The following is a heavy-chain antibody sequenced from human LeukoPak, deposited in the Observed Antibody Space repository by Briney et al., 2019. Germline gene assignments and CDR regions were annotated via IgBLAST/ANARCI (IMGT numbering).Heavy chain of an antibody. J-gene: IGHJ6*04. D-gene: IGHD1-14*01. CDR2: INPNSGGT. CDR3: ARGINQARCYGMDV. Sequence: ASVKVSCKASGYTFTGYYMHWVRQAPGQGLEWMGWINPNSGGTNYAQKFQGWVTMTRDTSISTAYMELSRLRSDDTAVYYCARGINQARCYGMDVWGKGTTVTVSS. CDR1: GYTFTGYY. V-gene: IGHV1-2*04.